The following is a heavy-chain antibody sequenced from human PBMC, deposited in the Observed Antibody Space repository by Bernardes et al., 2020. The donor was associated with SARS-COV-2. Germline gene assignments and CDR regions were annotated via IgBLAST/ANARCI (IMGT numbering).Heavy chain of an antibody. J-gene: IGHJ4*02. V-gene: IGHV4-4*07. D-gene: IGHD3-22*01. CDR2: IYTSGST. CDR1: GGSISSYY. Sequence: SETLSLTCTVSGGSISSYYWSWIRQPAGKGLEWIGRIYTSGSTNYNHSLKSRVTMSVDTSKNQFSLKLSSVTAADTAVYYCASTHIRSSGYYYFDYWGQGTLVTVSS. CDR3: ASTHIRSSGYYYFDY.